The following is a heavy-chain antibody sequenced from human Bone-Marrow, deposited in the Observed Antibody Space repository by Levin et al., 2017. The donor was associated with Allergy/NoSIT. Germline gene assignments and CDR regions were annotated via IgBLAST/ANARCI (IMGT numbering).Heavy chain of an antibody. V-gene: IGHV3-30-3*01. D-gene: IGHD3-16*01. CDR3: ARDISLGHFDY. J-gene: IGHJ4*02. Sequence: GESLKISCAASGLTFSSYAMHWVRQAPGKGLEWVAVISYDGSNKYYADSVKGRFTISRDNSKNTLYLQMNSLRAEDTAVYYCARDISLGHFDYWGQGTLVTVSS. CDR1: GLTFSSYA. CDR2: ISYDGSNK.